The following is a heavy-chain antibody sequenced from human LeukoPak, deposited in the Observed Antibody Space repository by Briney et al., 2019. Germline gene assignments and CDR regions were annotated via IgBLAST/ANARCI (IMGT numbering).Heavy chain of an antibody. D-gene: IGHD3-3*01. J-gene: IGHJ4*02. CDR3: AKDSPPVGAASEYFDY. CDR1: GFTFSSYA. V-gene: IGHV3-23*01. Sequence: PGGSLRLSCAASGFTFSSYAMSWVRQAPGKGLEWVSAISGSGGSTYCADSVKGRFTISRDNSKNTLYLQMNSLRAEDTAVYYCAKDSPPVGAASEYFDYWGQGTLVTVSS. CDR2: ISGSGGST.